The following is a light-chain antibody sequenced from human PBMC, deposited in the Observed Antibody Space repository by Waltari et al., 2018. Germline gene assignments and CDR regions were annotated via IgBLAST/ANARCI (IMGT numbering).Light chain of an antibody. J-gene: IGKJ1*01. V-gene: IGKV1-27*01. CDR1: QGISNY. CDR2: AAS. Sequence: DIQMTQSPSSLSASVGDRVTITCRASQGISNYLAWYQQKPGKVPKLLIYAASTSQSGVPSRFSGSGSGTYFTLTISSLQPEDVATYYCQKYNSAPQTFGQGTKVEIK. CDR3: QKYNSAPQT.